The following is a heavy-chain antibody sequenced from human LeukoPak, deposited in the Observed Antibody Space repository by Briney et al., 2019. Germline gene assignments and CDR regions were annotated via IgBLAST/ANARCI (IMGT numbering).Heavy chain of an antibody. Sequence: PGGSLRLSCAASGFTFSGYRMNWVRQAPGKGLEWVSSISGSSSYIYYADSVKGRFTISRDNAKNSLYLQMNSLRAEDTAVYYCARDPYDSSAYYGGFFDYWGQGTLVTVSS. V-gene: IGHV3-21*01. CDR3: ARDPYDSSAYYGGFFDY. CDR1: GFTFSGYR. D-gene: IGHD3-22*01. J-gene: IGHJ4*02. CDR2: ISGSSSYI.